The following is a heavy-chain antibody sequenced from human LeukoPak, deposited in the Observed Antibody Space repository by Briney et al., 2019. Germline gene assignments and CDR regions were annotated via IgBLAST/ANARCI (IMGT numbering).Heavy chain of an antibody. J-gene: IGHJ6*02. CDR2: ISAYNGNT. V-gene: IGHV1-18*01. Sequence: GASVKPSCKASGYTFTSYGIIWVRQAPGQGLEWMGWISAYNGNTNYARKLQGRVTMTTDTSTGTAYMELSRLRSDDTGVYYCARESMDVWGQGTMVTVSS. CDR3: ARESMDV. CDR1: GYTFTSYG.